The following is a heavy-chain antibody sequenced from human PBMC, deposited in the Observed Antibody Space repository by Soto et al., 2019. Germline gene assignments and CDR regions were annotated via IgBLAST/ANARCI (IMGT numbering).Heavy chain of an antibody. CDR3: ATMKGGSQYYYYGMAV. D-gene: IGHD3-10*01. Sequence: ASVKVSCKASGGTFSSYAISWVRQAPGQGLEWMGGIIPMFGTADYAQKFQGRVTITADESTSTAYMELSSLRSDDTAVYYCATMKGGSQYYYYGMAVWGQGTTVTVSS. J-gene: IGHJ6*02. V-gene: IGHV1-69*13. CDR1: GGTFSSYA. CDR2: IIPMFGTA.